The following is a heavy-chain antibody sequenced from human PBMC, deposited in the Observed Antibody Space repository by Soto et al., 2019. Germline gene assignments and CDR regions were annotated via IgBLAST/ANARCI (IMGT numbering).Heavy chain of an antibody. V-gene: IGHV3-30-3*01. CDR1: GFTFINYA. D-gene: IGHD3-3*02. CDR2: ISGDGSNE. CDR3: ARHLSHLKSGWLDP. Sequence: QEQLVESGGGVVQPGRSLRLSCRVSGFTFINYAMHWVRQAPGKGLEWVALISGDGSNEYYADSAKGRFTISRDNSRNTLYLQMNSLRADDTAVYYCARHLSHLKSGWLDPWGQGTLVTVSS. J-gene: IGHJ5*02.